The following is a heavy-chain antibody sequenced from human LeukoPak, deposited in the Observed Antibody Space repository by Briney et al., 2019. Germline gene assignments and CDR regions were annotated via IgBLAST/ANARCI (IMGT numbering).Heavy chain of an antibody. D-gene: IGHD3-22*01. CDR3: ARFKWDSSGYYSDY. Sequence: SVKVSCKASGGTLSSYAISWVRQAPGPGLEWMGRIIPIFGTANYAQKFQGRVTITTDESTSTAYMELSSLRSEDTAVYYCARFKWDSSGYYSDYWGQGTLVTVSS. J-gene: IGHJ4*02. CDR2: IIPIFGTA. V-gene: IGHV1-69*05. CDR1: GGTLSSYA.